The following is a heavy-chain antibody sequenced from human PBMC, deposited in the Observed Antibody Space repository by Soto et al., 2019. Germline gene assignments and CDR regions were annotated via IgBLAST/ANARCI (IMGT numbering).Heavy chain of an antibody. V-gene: IGHV3-15*07. CDR2: IKSKTDGGTT. Sequence: SLRLSCAASGFTFSNAWMNWVRQAPGKGLEWVGRIKSKTDGGTTDYAAPVKGRFTISRDDSKNTLYLQMNSLKTEDTAVYYCTTDRGSGWVSDSFDYWGQGTLVTVSS. J-gene: IGHJ4*02. D-gene: IGHD6-19*01. CDR1: GFTFSNAW. CDR3: TTDRGSGWVSDSFDY.